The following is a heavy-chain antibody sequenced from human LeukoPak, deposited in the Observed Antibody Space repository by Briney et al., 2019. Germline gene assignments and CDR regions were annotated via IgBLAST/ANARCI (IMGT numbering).Heavy chain of an antibody. CDR2: INPSGGST. CDR3: ARAKGIAAAGTAFDI. J-gene: IGHJ3*02. V-gene: IGHV1-46*01. D-gene: IGHD6-13*01. CDR1: GYTFTSYY. Sequence: ASVKVSCKASGYTFTSYYMHWVRQAPGQGLEWMGIINPSGGSTCYAQKFQGRVTMTRDMSTSTVYMELSSLRSEDTAVYYCARAKGIAAAGTAFDIWGQGTMVTVSS.